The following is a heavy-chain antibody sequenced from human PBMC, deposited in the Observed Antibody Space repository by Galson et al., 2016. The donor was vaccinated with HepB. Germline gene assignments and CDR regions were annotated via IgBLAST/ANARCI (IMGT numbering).Heavy chain of an antibody. D-gene: IGHD5-24*01. CDR3: ARRPGRGDGSAFDL. J-gene: IGHJ2*01. CDR2: IYWDGEK. CDR1: GFSLRSNDVG. Sequence: LVKPTQTLTLTCTLSGFSLRSNDVGVAWTRQAPGKALEWLTIIYWDGEKKYIPSLRGRLTITEDTSKNQVVLTLTNVDSLDTGTYYCARRPGRGDGSAFDLWGRGTLVTVSS. V-gene: IGHV2-5*02.